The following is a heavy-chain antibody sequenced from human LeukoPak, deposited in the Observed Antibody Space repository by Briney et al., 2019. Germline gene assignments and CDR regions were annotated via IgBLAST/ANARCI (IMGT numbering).Heavy chain of an antibody. V-gene: IGHV4-34*01. D-gene: IGHD3-22*01. Sequence: SETLSLTCAVYGGSFSGYYWNWVRHPPGKGLEWIGEINHSGSTNYNPSLKSRVTISVDTSKNQFSLRLSSVTAADTAVYYCARDRDYYGSSGYPPLGYWGQGTLVTVSS. CDR2: INHSGST. CDR3: ARDRDYYGSSGYPPLGY. CDR1: GGSFSGYY. J-gene: IGHJ4*02.